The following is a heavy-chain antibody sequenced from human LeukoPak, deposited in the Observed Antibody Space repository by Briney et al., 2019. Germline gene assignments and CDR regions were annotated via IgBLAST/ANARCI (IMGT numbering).Heavy chain of an antibody. D-gene: IGHD2-15*01. J-gene: IGHJ4*02. CDR1: GFTFSSYA. Sequence: GGSLRLSCAASGFTFSSYAMSWLRQAPGKGLEWVSAISENGGTTYYADSVKGRFTISRDNSKNTLYLQMNSLRAEDTAVYYCAKDRGLIKFDYWGQGTLVTVSS. CDR3: AKDRGLIKFDY. V-gene: IGHV3-23*01. CDR2: ISENGGTT.